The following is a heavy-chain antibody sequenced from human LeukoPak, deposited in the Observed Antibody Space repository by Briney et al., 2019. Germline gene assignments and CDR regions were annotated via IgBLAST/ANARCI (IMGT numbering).Heavy chain of an antibody. CDR3: ARESPSITMVRGVIHP. CDR1: GFTFSSYW. J-gene: IGHJ5*02. Sequence: GGSLRLSCAASGFTFSSYWMSWVRQAPGKGLEWVANIKQDGSEKYYVDSVKGRFTISRDNAKNSLYLQMNSLRAEDTAVYYCARESPSITMVRGVIHPWGQGTLVTVSS. D-gene: IGHD3-10*01. CDR2: IKQDGSEK. V-gene: IGHV3-7*01.